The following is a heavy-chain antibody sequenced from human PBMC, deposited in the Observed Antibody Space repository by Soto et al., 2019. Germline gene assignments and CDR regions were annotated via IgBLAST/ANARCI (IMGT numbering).Heavy chain of an antibody. D-gene: IGHD6-19*01. J-gene: IGHJ4*02. CDR1: GFNFKKFA. Sequence: EVQLLESGGGVVQPGGSLRLSCVASGFNFKKFAMAWVRQAAGEGLEWVSGISCCGGSASYADSVKGRFSIARDDSKNTVSLQLNSLRVEDTAQSYCAKADGQQWLIPHLDNWGQGTLVTVS. CDR2: ISCCGGSA. CDR3: AKADGQQWLIPHLDN. V-gene: IGHV3-23*01.